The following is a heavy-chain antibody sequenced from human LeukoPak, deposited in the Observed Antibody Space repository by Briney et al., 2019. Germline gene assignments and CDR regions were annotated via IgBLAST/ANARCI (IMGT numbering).Heavy chain of an antibody. CDR1: GGSFSGYY. V-gene: IGHV4-34*01. CDR3: ASFDPLGYCSSTSCQNENWFDP. Sequence: SETLSLTCAVYGGSFSGYYWSWIRQPPGKGQEWIGGINHSGSTNYNPSLKSRVTISVDTSKNQFSLKLSSVTAADTAVYYCASFDPLGYCSSTSCQNENWFDPWGQGTLVTVSS. J-gene: IGHJ5*02. D-gene: IGHD2-2*01. CDR2: INHSGST.